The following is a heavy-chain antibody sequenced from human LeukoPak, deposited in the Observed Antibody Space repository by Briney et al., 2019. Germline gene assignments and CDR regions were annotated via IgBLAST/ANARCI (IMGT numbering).Heavy chain of an antibody. D-gene: IGHD3-22*01. CDR1: GFTLSSYA. CDR3: AKADRAYYYDSSEGYYFDY. J-gene: IGHJ4*02. V-gene: IGHV3-23*01. Sequence: GGSLRLSCAASGFTLSSYAMCWVRETPGKGLEWGSAISGSVGRTYYADSVKGRFSISRDKFKSTLYLQMNSLRAEDTAVYYCAKADRAYYYDSSEGYYFDYWGQGTLVTVSS. CDR2: ISGSVGRT.